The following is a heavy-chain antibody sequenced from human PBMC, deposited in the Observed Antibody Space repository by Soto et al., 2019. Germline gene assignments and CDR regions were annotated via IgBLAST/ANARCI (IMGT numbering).Heavy chain of an antibody. V-gene: IGHV4-39*01. CDR3: ARLPTGPAPGTDSAYSYYYGMDV. J-gene: IGHJ6*02. CDR2: IYYSGST. D-gene: IGHD1-1*01. CDR1: GGSISSSSYY. Sequence: SETLSLTCTVSGGSISSSSYYWGWIRQPPGKGLEWIGSIYYSGSTYYNPSLKSRVTISVDTSKNQFSLKLSSVTAADTAVYYCARLPTGPAPGTDSAYSYYYGMDVWGQGTTVTVSS.